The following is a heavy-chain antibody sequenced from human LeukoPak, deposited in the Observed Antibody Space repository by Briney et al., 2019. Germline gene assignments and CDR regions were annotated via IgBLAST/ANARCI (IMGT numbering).Heavy chain of an antibody. V-gene: IGHV3-48*04. Sequence: GGSLRLSCAASGFTFSSYSMNWVRQAPGKGLEWVSYISSSSSTIYYADSVKGRFTISRDNARNSLYLQMNSLRAEDTAVYYCARDGGGSILNWFDPWGQGTLVTVSS. CDR1: GFTFSSYS. J-gene: IGHJ5*02. D-gene: IGHD2-21*01. CDR3: ARDGGGSILNWFDP. CDR2: ISSSSSTI.